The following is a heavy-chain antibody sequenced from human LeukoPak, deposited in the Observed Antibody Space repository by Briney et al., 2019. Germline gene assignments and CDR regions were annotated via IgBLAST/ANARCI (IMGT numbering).Heavy chain of an antibody. CDR2: ISCSGGST. V-gene: IGHV3-23*01. D-gene: IGHD2-15*01. Sequence: PGGSLRLSCAASGFTFSSYAMSWVRQAPGKGLEWVSAISCSGGSTYYADSVKGRLTISRHNSKNTLYLQMNSLGVDDTAVYYCARDQGGTILPGALDSWGQGTMVTVSS. J-gene: IGHJ3*02. CDR1: GFTFSSYA. CDR3: ARDQGGTILPGALDS.